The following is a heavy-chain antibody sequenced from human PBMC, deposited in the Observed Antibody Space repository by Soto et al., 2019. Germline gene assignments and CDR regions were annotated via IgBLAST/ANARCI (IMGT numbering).Heavy chain of an antibody. Sequence: EVQLLEAGGNLVQPGGSLRLSCAASGFTFSSYAMSWVRQAPGKGLEWVSAISGSGGSTYYADSVKGRFTISRDNSKNTLYLQMNSLRAEDTAVYYCAKVGVEMATIDHFDYWGQGTLVTVSS. CDR1: GFTFSSYA. D-gene: IGHD5-12*01. CDR2: ISGSGGST. CDR3: AKVGVEMATIDHFDY. J-gene: IGHJ4*02. V-gene: IGHV3-23*01.